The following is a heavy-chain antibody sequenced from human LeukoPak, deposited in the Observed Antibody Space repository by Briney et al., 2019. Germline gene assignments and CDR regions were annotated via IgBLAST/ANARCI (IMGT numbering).Heavy chain of an antibody. Sequence: PGGSLRLSCAASGFTFSSYAMSWVRQAPGKGLEWVSAISGSGGSTYYADSVKGRFTISRDNSKNTLYLQMNSLRAEDTAVYYCAAPPEDIVLMVYAQYWGQGTLVTVSS. CDR2: ISGSGGST. D-gene: IGHD2-8*01. J-gene: IGHJ4*02. CDR3: AAPPEDIVLMVYAQY. V-gene: IGHV3-23*01. CDR1: GFTFSSYA.